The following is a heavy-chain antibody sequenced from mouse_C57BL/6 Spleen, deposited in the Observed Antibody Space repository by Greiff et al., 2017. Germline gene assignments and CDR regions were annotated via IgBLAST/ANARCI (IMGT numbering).Heavy chain of an antibody. V-gene: IGHV1-78*01. CDR3: AVDGYYWYFDV. CDR1: GYTFTDHT. Sequence: QVQLQQSDAELVKPGASVKISCKVSGYTFTDHTIHWMKQRPEQGLEWIGYIYPRDGSTKYNEKFKGKATLTADKASSTAYMQLNSLTSEDSAVYFWAVDGYYWYFDVWGTGTTVTVSS. D-gene: IGHD2-3*01. CDR2: IYPRDGST. J-gene: IGHJ1*03.